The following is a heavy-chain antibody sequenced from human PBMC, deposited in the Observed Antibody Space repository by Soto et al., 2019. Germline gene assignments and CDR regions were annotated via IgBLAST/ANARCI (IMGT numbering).Heavy chain of an antibody. Sequence: QLLLQESGPGLVKPSETLSLTCTVSGDSVSNSGYYWGWIRQSPGQRLEWIGSVSFSGSKYYNPSLRSRVTFSVDTSKTLISLKLMYVTAADTAVYYCARGSTWQGRDWFDPWGQGTLVTVSS. CDR1: GDSVSNSGYY. CDR3: ARGSTWQGRDWFDP. V-gene: IGHV4-39*01. D-gene: IGHD6-13*01. CDR2: VSFSGSK. J-gene: IGHJ5*02.